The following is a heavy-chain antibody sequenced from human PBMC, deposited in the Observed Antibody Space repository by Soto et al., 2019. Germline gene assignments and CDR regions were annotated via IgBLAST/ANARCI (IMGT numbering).Heavy chain of an antibody. CDR2: IYYSGST. V-gene: IGHV4-59*07. CDR1: GDSISRYY. Sequence: SDPLSLTCTVSGDSISRYYWRWIRQPPGKGLEWIAYIYYSGSTNYNPSLKRRVTISVDTSKNQFSLKLSSVTAAATAVYYCASSGSSRSWYGEYYYGMDVWGQGTPVTVSS. J-gene: IGHJ6*02. CDR3: ASSGSSRSWYGEYYYGMDV. D-gene: IGHD6-13*01.